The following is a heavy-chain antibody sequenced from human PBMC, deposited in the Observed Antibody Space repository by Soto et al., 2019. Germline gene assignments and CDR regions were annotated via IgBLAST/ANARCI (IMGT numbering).Heavy chain of an antibody. Sequence: EEQLVQSGGGLVQPGGSLRLSCAASGFSFSSYDLFWVRQAPGKGLEYVSAVSRNGINTYYANSVKGRFTISRDNSKXXXXXXXXXXXXXXXXXYYCAITYYDFDVWGKGTTVIVSS. CDR3: AITYYDFDV. V-gene: IGHV3-64*01. CDR2: VSRNGINT. D-gene: IGHD3-3*01. J-gene: IGHJ6*04. CDR1: GFSFSSYD.